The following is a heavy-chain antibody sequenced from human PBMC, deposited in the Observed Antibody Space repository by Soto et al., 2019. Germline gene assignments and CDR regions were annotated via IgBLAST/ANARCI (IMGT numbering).Heavy chain of an antibody. V-gene: IGHV1-2*02. CDR1: GYTXNGFY. D-gene: IGHD6-19*01. CDR3: ARVGDGSYPPFQF. J-gene: IGHJ4*02. CDR2: INPNSGGT. Sequence: GXSXKVSFKASGYTXNGFYRHWLRQAPRQGLEWMGWINPNSGGTNYAQKFQGRVTFTRDTSVNTAYMELTRLVSDDTAVYFFARVGDGSYPPFQFWGQGTPVNVSS.